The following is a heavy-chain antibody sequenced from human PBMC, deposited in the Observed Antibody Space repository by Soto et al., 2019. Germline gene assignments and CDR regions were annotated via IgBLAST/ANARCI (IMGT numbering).Heavy chain of an antibody. CDR3: ASYGGITPADY. D-gene: IGHD4-17*01. Sequence: QLQLQESGSGLVKPSQTLSLTCAVSGGSISSGGYSWSWIRQPPGKGLEWIGYIYHSGSTYYNPSLKSRVTISVDRSNTQLALKLGSVTAADTAVSYCASYGGITPADYWGQGTLLTVSS. CDR2: IYHSGST. CDR1: GGSISSGGYS. V-gene: IGHV4-30-2*01. J-gene: IGHJ4*02.